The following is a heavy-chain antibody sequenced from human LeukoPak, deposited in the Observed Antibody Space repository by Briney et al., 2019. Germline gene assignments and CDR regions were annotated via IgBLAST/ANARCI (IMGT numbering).Heavy chain of an antibody. V-gene: IGHV3-23*01. CDR1: GFTFSSYV. Sequence: PGGSLRLSCAASGFTFSSYVMNWVRQAPGKGLEWVSAISGSGSSTYYAESVKGRFTISRDNSKNTLYVQMNSLRAEDTAEYYCAKALSHCSGGSCYSAVDYWGQGTLVTVSP. CDR2: ISGSGSST. D-gene: IGHD2-15*01. CDR3: AKALSHCSGGSCYSAVDY. J-gene: IGHJ4*02.